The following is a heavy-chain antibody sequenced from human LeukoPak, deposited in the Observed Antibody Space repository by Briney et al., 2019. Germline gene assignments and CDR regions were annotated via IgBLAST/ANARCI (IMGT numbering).Heavy chain of an antibody. Sequence: GGALRLSCAASGFTFSSYSMNWVRPAPGKGLEWVSSISSSSSYIYYPDSVKGRFTISRDNAKNSLYLQMNSLRAEDTAVYYCARGVRGSGSNWFDPWGQGTLVTVSS. CDR2: ISSSSSYI. CDR1: GFTFSSYS. J-gene: IGHJ5*02. CDR3: ARGVRGSGSNWFDP. V-gene: IGHV3-21*01. D-gene: IGHD3-10*01.